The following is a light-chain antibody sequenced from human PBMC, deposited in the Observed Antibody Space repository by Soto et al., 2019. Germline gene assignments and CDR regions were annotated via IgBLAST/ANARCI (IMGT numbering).Light chain of an antibody. CDR3: QQYNSSYT. CDR1: QSISSW. V-gene: IGKV1-5*01. J-gene: IGKJ2*01. CDR2: DAS. Sequence: DIQMTQSPSTLSASVGDRVTITCRASQSISSWLAWYQQKPGKAPKLLIYDASSLESGVPSRFSGSGSGTEFTLTISSLQPDDFATYYCQQYNSSYTFRHGTKVDIK.